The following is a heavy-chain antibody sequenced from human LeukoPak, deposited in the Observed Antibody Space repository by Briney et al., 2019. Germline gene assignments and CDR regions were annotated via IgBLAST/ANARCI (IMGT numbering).Heavy chain of an antibody. CDR3: ARGRMWQWLAPEPPQFDY. J-gene: IGHJ4*02. CDR2: MNPNSGNT. CDR1: GYTFTSYD. V-gene: IGHV1-8*01. Sequence: ASVNVSCKASGYTFTSYDIHWVRQATGQGLEWMGRMNPNSGNTGYAQKFQGRVTMTRNTSISTAYMELSSLRSEDTAVYYCARGRMWQWLAPEPPQFDYWGQGTLVTVSS. D-gene: IGHD6-19*01.